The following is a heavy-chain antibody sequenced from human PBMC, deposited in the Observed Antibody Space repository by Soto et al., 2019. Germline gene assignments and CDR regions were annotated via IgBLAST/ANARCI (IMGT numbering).Heavy chain of an antibody. CDR3: ACGLGGVRGL. CDR1: GFTFTNYR. Sequence: EVQLVESGGGLVQPGGQLRLSCAASGFTFTNYRMSWVRQAPGQGLEWVANIKQDGSETYYVDSVRGRFTISRDNAKNSLYLEMHSLRDDDTALYYCACGLGGVRGLWGQGTPVAVSS. CDR2: IKQDGSET. D-gene: IGHD3-16*01. V-gene: IGHV3-7*01. J-gene: IGHJ4*02.